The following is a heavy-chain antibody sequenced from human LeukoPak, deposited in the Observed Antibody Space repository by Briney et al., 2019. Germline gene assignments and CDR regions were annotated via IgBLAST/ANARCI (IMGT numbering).Heavy chain of an antibody. D-gene: IGHD6-19*01. CDR2: ISSSGSTI. CDR3: ARGKYSSGFSGRYDY. J-gene: IGHJ4*02. V-gene: IGHV3-48*03. Sequence: GGSLRLSCAASGFTFSSYELNWVRQAPGKGLEWVSYISSSGSTIYYADSVKGRFTISRDNAKNSLYLQMNSLRAEDTAVFYCARGKYSSGFSGRYDYWGQGTLVTVSS. CDR1: GFTFSSYE.